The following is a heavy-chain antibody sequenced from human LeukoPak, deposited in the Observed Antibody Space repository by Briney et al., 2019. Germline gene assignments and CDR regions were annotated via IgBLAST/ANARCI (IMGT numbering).Heavy chain of an antibody. CDR3: IVFGDSNH. V-gene: IGHV3-9*01. D-gene: IGHD4-17*01. J-gene: IGHJ5*02. CDR1: GFTFGDYA. Sequence: GGSLRLSCAASGFTFGDYAMHWVRQAPGKGLEWVSGITWNSRNIGYADSVKGRFTISRDNAKNTLYLQINSLRVEDTAVYYCIVFGDSNHWGQGTLVTVSS. CDR2: ITWNSRNI.